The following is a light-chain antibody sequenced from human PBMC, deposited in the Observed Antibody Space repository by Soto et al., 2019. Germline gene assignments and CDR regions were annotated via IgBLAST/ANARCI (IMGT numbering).Light chain of an antibody. CDR1: SSDVGAYNY. V-gene: IGLV2-14*03. CDR2: DVI. Sequence: QSALTQPASVSGSPGQSITISCTGTSSDVGAYNYVSWYQQHPGKAPKVMIYDVINRPSGVSNRFSGSKSGNTASLTISGLRAEDEADYYCSSYRSSSTYVFGTGTQLTVL. J-gene: IGLJ1*01. CDR3: SSYRSSSTYV.